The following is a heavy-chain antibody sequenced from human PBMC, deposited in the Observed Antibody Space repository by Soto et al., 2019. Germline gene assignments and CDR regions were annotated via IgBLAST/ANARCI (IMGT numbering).Heavy chain of an antibody. V-gene: IGHV4-31*03. CDR3: ARLRRSSGYYFPHNWFDP. D-gene: IGHD3-22*01. CDR2: IYYSGST. Sequence: SEILSLTYPVSGGSLSSGGYYWSWLSQHPGKGLEWIGYIYYSGSTYYNPSLKSRVTISVDTSKNQFSLKLSSVTAADTAVYYCARLRRSSGYYFPHNWFDPWGQGTRVNVSS. J-gene: IGHJ5*02. CDR1: GGSLSSGGYY.